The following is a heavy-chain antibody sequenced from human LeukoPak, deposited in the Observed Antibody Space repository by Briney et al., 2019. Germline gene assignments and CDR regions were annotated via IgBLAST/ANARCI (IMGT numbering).Heavy chain of an antibody. J-gene: IGHJ4*02. CDR1: GYTFTSYG. CDR2: IIPIFGTA. V-gene: IGHV1-69*13. Sequence: ASVKVSCKASGYTFTSYGISWVRQAPGQGLEWMGGIIPIFGTANYAQKFQGRVTITADESTSTAYMELSSLRSEDTAVYYCARGSYCSSTSCYLPQPYWGQGTLVTVSS. D-gene: IGHD2-2*01. CDR3: ARGSYCSSTSCYLPQPY.